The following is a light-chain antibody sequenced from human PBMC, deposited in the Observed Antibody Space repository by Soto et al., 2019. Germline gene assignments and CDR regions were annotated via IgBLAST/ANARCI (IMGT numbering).Light chain of an antibody. Sequence: DIRMTQSPSSLSASVGDRVTITCRASQSIDSHLNWYQHHPGKAPTALIYEASNVQSGVPSRFSASGAPRYGALTTSGLQPGDSGTYYCHQTYSPQDTVGQGTKVDIK. CDR3: HQTYSPQDT. J-gene: IGKJ1*01. V-gene: IGKV1-39*01. CDR1: QSIDSH. CDR2: EAS.